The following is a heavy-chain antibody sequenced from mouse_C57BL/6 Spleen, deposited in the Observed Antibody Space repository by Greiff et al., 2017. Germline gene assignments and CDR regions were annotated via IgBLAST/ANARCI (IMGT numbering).Heavy chain of an antibody. CDR2: IGRGGST. V-gene: IGHV2-2*01. J-gene: IGHJ3*01. CDR1: GYSLTSYG. Sequence: QVQLQQPGPGLVQPSQSLTITCTVSGYSLTSYGVHWVRQSPGQGLEWLGVIGRGGSTDNNAAFISRLGISKDNSQSRVFFKMNSLQAGDTAIYYCARDGYDAWFAYWGQGTLVTVSA. CDR3: ARDGYDAWFAY. D-gene: IGHD2-2*01.